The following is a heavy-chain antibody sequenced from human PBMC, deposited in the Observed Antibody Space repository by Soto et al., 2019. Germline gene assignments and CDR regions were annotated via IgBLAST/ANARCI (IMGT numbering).Heavy chain of an antibody. CDR2: MNPNSGDT. CDR1: GYTFTTYD. V-gene: IGHV1-8*01. D-gene: IGHD3-3*01. Sequence: QVQLVQSGAEVQKPGASVKVSCKASGYTFTTYDINWVRQATGQGLEWMGWMNPNSGDTGYAEKFQGRVTMTRNTAINTAYMEWNSLTSEDTAVYFCARGRDYAFWSGLNWFDPWGQGTLVTVSS. CDR3: ARGRDYAFWSGLNWFDP. J-gene: IGHJ5*02.